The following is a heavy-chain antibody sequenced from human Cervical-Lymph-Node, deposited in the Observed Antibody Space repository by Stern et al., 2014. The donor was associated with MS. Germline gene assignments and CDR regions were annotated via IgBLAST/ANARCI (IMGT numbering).Heavy chain of an antibody. J-gene: IGHJ4*02. CDR3: AHSIDYYGSGSYYNFDY. V-gene: IGHV2-5*01. CDR1: GFSLSTSGVG. Sequence: VTLRESGPTLVKPTQTLTLTCTFSGFSLSTSGVGVGWIRQPPGKALEWLALIYWNDDKRYNPSLKSRLTITKDTSKNQVVLTMTNMDPVDTATYYCAHSIDYYGSGSYYNFDYWGQGTLVTVSS. D-gene: IGHD3-10*01. CDR2: IYWNDDK.